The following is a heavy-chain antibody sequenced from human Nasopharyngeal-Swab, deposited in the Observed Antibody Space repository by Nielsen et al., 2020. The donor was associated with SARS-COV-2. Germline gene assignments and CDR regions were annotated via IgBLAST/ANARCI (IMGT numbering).Heavy chain of an antibody. V-gene: IGHV1-69*13. Sequence: SVKVSCKASGGTFSSYAISWVRQAPGQGLEWMGGIIPIFGTANYAQKFQGRVTITADESTSTAYMELNSLRSEDTAVYYCARRPTTVTTWWFDPWGQGTLVTVSS. D-gene: IGHD4-11*01. CDR1: GGTFSSYA. CDR2: IIPIFGTA. CDR3: ARRPTTVTTWWFDP. J-gene: IGHJ5*02.